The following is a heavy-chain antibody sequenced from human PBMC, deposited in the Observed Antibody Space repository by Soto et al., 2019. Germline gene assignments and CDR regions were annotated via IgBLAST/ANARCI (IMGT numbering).Heavy chain of an antibody. CDR2: ISAYNGNT. CDR1: GYTFTSYG. CDR3: ARYLGDCSSTSCSPLDY. J-gene: IGHJ4*02. D-gene: IGHD2-2*01. V-gene: IGHV1-18*01. Sequence: QVQLVQSGAEVKKPGASVKVSCKASGYTFTSYGISWVRQAPGQGLEWMGWISAYNGNTNYAQKLQGRVTMTTDTATSTDYMELRSQRPDDTAVYYCARYLGDCSSTSCSPLDYWGQGTLVTVSS.